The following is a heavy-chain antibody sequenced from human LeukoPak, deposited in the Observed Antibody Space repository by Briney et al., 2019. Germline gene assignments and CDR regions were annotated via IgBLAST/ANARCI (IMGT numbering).Heavy chain of an antibody. D-gene: IGHD3-22*01. CDR1: GVSISSGGYY. J-gene: IGHJ3*02. CDR2: IYYSGST. V-gene: IGHV4-31*03. Sequence: SETLSLTCTVSGVSISSGGYYWSWIRQHPGKGLEWIGYIYYSGSTYYNPSLKSRVTISVDTSKNQFSLKLSSVTAADTAVYYCARDTYYYDSSGYTDAFDIWGQGTMVTVSS. CDR3: ARDTYYYDSSGYTDAFDI.